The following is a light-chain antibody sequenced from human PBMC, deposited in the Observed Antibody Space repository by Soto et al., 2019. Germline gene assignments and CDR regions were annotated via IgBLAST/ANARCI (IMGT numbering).Light chain of an antibody. V-gene: IGKV1-5*03. CDR1: QTISSW. Sequence: DIQMTQSPSTLSGPVGDRVTITCRASQTISSWLAWYQQKPGKAPKLLIYKASTLKSGVPSRFSGSGSGTEFTLTISSLQPDDFATYYCQHYNSYSEAFGRGTKVELK. CDR3: QHYNSYSEA. J-gene: IGKJ1*01. CDR2: KAS.